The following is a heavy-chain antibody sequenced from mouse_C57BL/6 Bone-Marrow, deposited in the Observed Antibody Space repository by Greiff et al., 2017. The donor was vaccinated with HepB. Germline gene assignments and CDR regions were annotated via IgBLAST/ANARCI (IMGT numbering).Heavy chain of an antibody. CDR3: ARKGYSNYPFAY. D-gene: IGHD2-5*01. CDR1: GYSFTGYY. Sequence: EVKLMESGPELVKPGASVKISCKASGYSFTGYYMNWVKQSPEKSLEWIGEINPSTGGTTYNQKFKGKATLTVDTSSSTAYMQLSSLTSEDSAVYYCARKGYSNYPFAYWGQGTLVTVSA. V-gene: IGHV1-42*01. J-gene: IGHJ3*01. CDR2: INPSTGGT.